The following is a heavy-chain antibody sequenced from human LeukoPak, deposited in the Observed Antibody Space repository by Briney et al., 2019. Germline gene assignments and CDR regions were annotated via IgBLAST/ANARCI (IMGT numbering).Heavy chain of an antibody. D-gene: IGHD6-13*01. V-gene: IGHV3-74*01. CDR1: GFTFSNYW. CDR3: ASASSHRIAAGGDY. J-gene: IGHJ4*02. CDR2: INGDGSSR. Sequence: GGSLRLSCAASGFTFSNYWMHWVRQAPGKGLVWVSRINGDGSSRNYADSVKGRFTISRDNAKNTLYLQMNSLRAEDTAVYYCASASSHRIAAGGDYWGQGTLVTVSS.